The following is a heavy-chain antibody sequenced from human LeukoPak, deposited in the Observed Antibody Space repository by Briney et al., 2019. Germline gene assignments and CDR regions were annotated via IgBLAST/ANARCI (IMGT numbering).Heavy chain of an antibody. Sequence: ASVKVSCKASGYTFTGYYMHWVRQAPGQGLEWMGWINPNSGGTNYAQKFQGWVTMTRDTSISTAYMELSRLRSDDTAVYYCASSNKDSSGYYYGMDVWGQGTTVTVSS. CDR3: ASSNKDSSGYYYGMDV. CDR1: GYTFTGYY. D-gene: IGHD3-22*01. CDR2: INPNSGGT. V-gene: IGHV1-2*04. J-gene: IGHJ6*02.